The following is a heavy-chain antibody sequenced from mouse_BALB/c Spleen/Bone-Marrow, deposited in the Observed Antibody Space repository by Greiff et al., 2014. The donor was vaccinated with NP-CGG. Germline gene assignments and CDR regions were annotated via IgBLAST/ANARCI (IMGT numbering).Heavy chain of an antibody. CDR2: ISSSGSYT. CDR1: GFTFSTYA. CDR3: SRLRMITTYFDV. D-gene: IGHD2-4*01. Sequence: EVQLQQSGGGLAKPGGSLQLSCAASGFTFSTYAMSWVRQTPEKRLEWVATISSSGSYTYYPDSVKGRFTISRDNAKNTLYLQISSLRSEDTAMFYCSRLRMITTYFDVWGAGTTVTVSS. V-gene: IGHV5-9-3*01. J-gene: IGHJ1*01.